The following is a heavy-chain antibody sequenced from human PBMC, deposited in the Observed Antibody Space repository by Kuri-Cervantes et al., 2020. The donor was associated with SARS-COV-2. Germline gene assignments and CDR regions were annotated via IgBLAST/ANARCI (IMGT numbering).Heavy chain of an antibody. Sequence: GSLRLSCTVSGGSISSSSYYWGWIRQPPGKGLEWIRSIYYSESTYYNPSLKSRVTISVDTSKNQFSLKLSSVTAADTAVYYCARRGAVAGTFPFFDYWGQGTLVTVSS. J-gene: IGHJ4*02. V-gene: IGHV4-39*01. CDR1: GGSISSSSYY. CDR3: ARRGAVAGTFPFFDY. D-gene: IGHD6-19*01. CDR2: IYYSEST.